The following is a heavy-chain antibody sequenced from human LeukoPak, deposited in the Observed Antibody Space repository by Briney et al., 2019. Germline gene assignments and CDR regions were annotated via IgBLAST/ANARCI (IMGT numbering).Heavy chain of an antibody. CDR3: ARHTSYYYDSSGYQGALGY. CDR2: IYYSGST. Sequence: SETLSLTCTVSGGSISSSSYYWGVIRQPPGKGLVWSGSIYYSGSTYYNPSLKRRFTISLDMSKHQFSLKQHSVTATYTAVYYCARHTSYYYDSSGYQGALGYWGQGTLVPVSS. V-gene: IGHV4-39*01. J-gene: IGHJ4*02. D-gene: IGHD3-22*01. CDR1: GGSISSSSYY.